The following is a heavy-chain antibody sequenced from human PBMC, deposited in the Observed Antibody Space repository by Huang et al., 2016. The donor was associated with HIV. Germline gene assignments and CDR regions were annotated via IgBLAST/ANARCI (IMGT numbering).Heavy chain of an antibody. Sequence: EVQLVQSGPEVKKPGESLKISCRVSGYSFTNYWIGWVRQRPGKGLEWMAIIYPGDSDAAYNLSFRGQVTISADKSINTAHLQWDSLETSDSAIYYCARRGFNTGSSPDSWGQGTLVTVSS. CDR3: ARRGFNTGSSPDS. CDR2: IYPGDSDA. CDR1: GYSFTNYW. J-gene: IGHJ4*02. V-gene: IGHV5-51*01. D-gene: IGHD1-26*01.